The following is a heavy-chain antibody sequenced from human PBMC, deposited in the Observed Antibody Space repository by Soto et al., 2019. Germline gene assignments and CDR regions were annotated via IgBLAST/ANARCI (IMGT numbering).Heavy chain of an antibody. Sequence: GGSLRLSCAASGFTFSSYAMSWVRQAPGKGLEWVSASSGSGGSTYYADSVKGRFTISRDNSKNTLYLQMNSLRAEDTAVYYCAKYFTNRYYYDSSGYYGYFDYWGQGTLVTVSS. D-gene: IGHD3-22*01. V-gene: IGHV3-23*01. CDR2: SSGSGGST. J-gene: IGHJ4*02. CDR3: AKYFTNRYYYDSSGYYGYFDY. CDR1: GFTFSSYA.